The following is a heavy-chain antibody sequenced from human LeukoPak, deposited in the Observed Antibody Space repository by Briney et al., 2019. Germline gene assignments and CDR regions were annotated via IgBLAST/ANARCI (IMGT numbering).Heavy chain of an antibody. CDR2: IYYSGST. CDR3: ARVDRSEGPPESDNWFDS. CDR1: GGSISSGSYY. Sequence: PSETLSLTCTVSGGSISSGSYYWGWIRQPPGRGLEWIGSIYYSGSTYYNPSLKSRITISVDTSKNQFSLKVRSVTAADTAVYYCARVDRSEGPPESDNWFDSWGQGTLVTVSS. V-gene: IGHV4-39*07. J-gene: IGHJ5*01. D-gene: IGHD2-15*01.